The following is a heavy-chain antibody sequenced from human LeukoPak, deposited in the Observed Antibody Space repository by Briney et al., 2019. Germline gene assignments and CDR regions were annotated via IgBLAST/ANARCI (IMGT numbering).Heavy chain of an antibody. CDR1: GFTFSDYT. Sequence: GGSLRLSCVASGFTFSDYTMNWIRQAPGKGPEWLSYIDYGGRVVYYADSVKGRFTISRDNAENSLYLQMNSLRVEDTALYYRTRDLEYWGQGVLVTVSS. CDR2: IDYGGRVV. V-gene: IGHV3-11*04. CDR3: TRDLEY. J-gene: IGHJ4*02.